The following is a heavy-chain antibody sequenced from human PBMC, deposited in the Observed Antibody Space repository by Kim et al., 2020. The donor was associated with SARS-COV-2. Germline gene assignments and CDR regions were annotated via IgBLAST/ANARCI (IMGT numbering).Heavy chain of an antibody. CDR2: INHSGST. J-gene: IGHJ4*02. Sequence: SETLSLTCAVYGGSFSGYYWSWIRQPPGKGLEWIGEINHSGSTNYNPSLKSRVTISVDTSKNQFSLKLSSVTAADTAVYYCASGGYGDYLAYWGQGTLVTVSS. V-gene: IGHV4-34*01. CDR1: GGSFSGYY. CDR3: ASGGYGDYLAY. D-gene: IGHD4-17*01.